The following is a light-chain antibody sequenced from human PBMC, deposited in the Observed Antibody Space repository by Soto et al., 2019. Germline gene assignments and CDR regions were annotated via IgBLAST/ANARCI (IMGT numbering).Light chain of an antibody. CDR3: QQYGSSLFS. J-gene: IGKJ3*01. V-gene: IGKV3-20*01. CDR2: AAS. Sequence: EIVLTQSPGTLSLSPGERATLSCRASQSVSSRSLAWYQQKPGQAPRLLIYAASSRATGIPDRFSGSGSGTDFTLTISRLEPEDFAVYYCQQYGSSLFSFGPGTKVDIK. CDR1: QSVSSRS.